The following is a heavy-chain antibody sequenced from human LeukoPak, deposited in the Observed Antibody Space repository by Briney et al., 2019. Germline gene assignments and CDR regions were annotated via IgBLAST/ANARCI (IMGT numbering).Heavy chain of an antibody. J-gene: IGHJ4*02. Sequence: GGSLRLSCVASGFTFSNLAMGWVRQAPGKGLEWVSVISDSGGTTYYADSVKGRFTISRDNSRYTLYLQMNSLRVDDTAVYYCAKDARRYSGWYFFDHWGQGTLVTVSS. V-gene: IGHV3-23*01. D-gene: IGHD6-19*01. CDR1: GFTFSNLA. CDR3: AKDARRYSGWYFFDH. CDR2: ISDSGGTT.